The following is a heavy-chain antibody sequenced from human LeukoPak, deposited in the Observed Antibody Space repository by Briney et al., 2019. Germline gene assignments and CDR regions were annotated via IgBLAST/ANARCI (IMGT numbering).Heavy chain of an antibody. CDR2: INPNSGGT. Sequence: GASVKVSCKASGYTFTGYYMHWVRQAPGQGLEWMGWINPNSGGTNYAQKFQGRVTMTRDTSTSTAYMELSRLRSDDTAVYYCARAWNSHIVVVTGLYYMDVWGKGTTVTVSS. CDR1: GYTFTGYY. D-gene: IGHD2-21*02. J-gene: IGHJ6*03. V-gene: IGHV1-2*02. CDR3: ARAWNSHIVVVTGLYYMDV.